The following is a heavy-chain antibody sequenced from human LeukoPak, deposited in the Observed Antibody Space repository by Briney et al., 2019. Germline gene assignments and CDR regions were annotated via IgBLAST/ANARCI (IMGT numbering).Heavy chain of an antibody. D-gene: IGHD1-1*01. V-gene: IGHV4-34*01. CDR1: GGSFSGYY. J-gene: IGHJ6*03. Sequence: PSETLSLTCAVYGGSFSGYYWSWIRQPPGKGLEWIGEINHSGSTNYNPSLKSRVTISVDTSKNQFSLKLSSVTAADTAVYYCARGYRERNYYSYYMDVWGKGTTVTVSS. CDR2: INHSGST. CDR3: ARGYRERNYYSYYMDV.